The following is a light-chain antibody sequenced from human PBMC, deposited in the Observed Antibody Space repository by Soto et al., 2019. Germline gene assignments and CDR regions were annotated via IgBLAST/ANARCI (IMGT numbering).Light chain of an antibody. CDR2: DAS. CDR1: QSLNNY. V-gene: IGKV1-5*01. Sequence: DIQMTQSPSTLSASFGDRVTITCRASQSLNNYLAWYQQKPGKAPKLLIYDASTLERGVPSRFSGTGSGTEFTLTISSLQPDDFATYYCQQYYRSSTTFGQGTRLEIK. J-gene: IGKJ5*01. CDR3: QQYYRSSTT.